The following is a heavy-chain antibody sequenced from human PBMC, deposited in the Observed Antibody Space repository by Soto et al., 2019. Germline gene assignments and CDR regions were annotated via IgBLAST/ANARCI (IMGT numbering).Heavy chain of an antibody. D-gene: IGHD6-19*01. CDR1: GGSISSYY. Sequence: SETLSLTCTVSGGSISSYYWSWIRQPPGKGLEWIGYIYYSGSTNYNPSLKSRVTISVDTSKNQFSLKLSSVTAADTAVYYCARTLGPSGWYKGYYFDYWGQGTLVTVSS. CDR3: ARTLGPSGWYKGYYFDY. V-gene: IGHV4-59*01. CDR2: IYYSGST. J-gene: IGHJ4*02.